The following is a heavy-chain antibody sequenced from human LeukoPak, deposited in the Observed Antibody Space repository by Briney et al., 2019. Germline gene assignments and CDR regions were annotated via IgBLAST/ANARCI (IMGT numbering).Heavy chain of an antibody. D-gene: IGHD1-14*01. V-gene: IGHV3-66*01. J-gene: IGHJ3*02. CDR3: ASSVFTGAFDI. CDR1: GFTVSSNY. Sequence: GGSLRLSCAASGFTVSSNYMSWVRQAPGKGLEWVSVIYSGGSTYYADSVKGRFTISRDNSKNTLYLQMNSLRAEDTAVYYCASSVFTGAFDIWGQGTMVTVSS. CDR2: IYSGGST.